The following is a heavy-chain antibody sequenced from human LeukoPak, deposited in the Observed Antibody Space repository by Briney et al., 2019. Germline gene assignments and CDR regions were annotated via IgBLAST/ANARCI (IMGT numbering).Heavy chain of an antibody. J-gene: IGHJ4*02. CDR3: ARGVGGCSSTSCARDT. D-gene: IGHD2-2*01. Sequence: SETLSLTCAVYGGSFSGYYWSWIRQPPGKGLEWIGYIYHSGSTYYNPSLKSRVTISVDRSKNQFSLKLSSVTAADTAVYYCARGVGGCSSTSCARDTWGQGTLVTVSS. CDR2: IYHSGST. CDR1: GGSFSGYY. V-gene: IGHV4-34*01.